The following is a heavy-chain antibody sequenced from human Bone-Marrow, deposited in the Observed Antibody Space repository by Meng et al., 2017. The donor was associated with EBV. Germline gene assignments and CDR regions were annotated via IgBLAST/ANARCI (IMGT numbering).Heavy chain of an antibody. CDR3: ARDPIPGDYYDY. CDR2: ISSSGSTI. CDR1: GFTFSYYY. Sequence: VQLVESGGGLVKPGGSXXXXCAASGFTFSYYYMSWIRQAPGKGLEWVSYISSSGSTIYYADSVKGRFTISRDNAKNSLYLQMNSLRAEDTAVYYCARDPIPGDYYDYWGQGTLVTVSS. V-gene: IGHV3-11*01. J-gene: IGHJ4*02.